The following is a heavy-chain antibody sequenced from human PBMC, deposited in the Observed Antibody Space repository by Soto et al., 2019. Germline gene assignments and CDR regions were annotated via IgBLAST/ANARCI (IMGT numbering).Heavy chain of an antibody. CDR3: ARDPAPHYYDTTGLDY. CDR1: GFTFSTYG. J-gene: IGHJ4*02. CDR2: ISRSSTTI. Sequence: PGGSLRLSCAASGFTFSTYGMNWVRQAPGNWLKWISRISRSSTTIFYADPVKGRFAISRDNAKNSLYLQMNSLRDEDTAVYYCARDPAPHYYDTTGLDYWGQGTLVTVSS. V-gene: IGHV3-48*02. D-gene: IGHD3-22*01.